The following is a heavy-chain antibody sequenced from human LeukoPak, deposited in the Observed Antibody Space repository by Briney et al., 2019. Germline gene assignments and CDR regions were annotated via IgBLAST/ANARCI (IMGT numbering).Heavy chain of an antibody. V-gene: IGHV4-39*01. CDR1: GGSISSSSYF. Sequence: SETLSLTCTVSGGSISSSSYFWGWIRQPPGKGLEWIGSIYYSGSTYYNPSLKSRVTISVDMSKNQFSMKLSSVTAADTAVYYCARVAASHYYMDVWGKGTTVTVSS. D-gene: IGHD6-13*01. CDR3: ARVAASHYYMDV. CDR2: IYYSGST. J-gene: IGHJ6*03.